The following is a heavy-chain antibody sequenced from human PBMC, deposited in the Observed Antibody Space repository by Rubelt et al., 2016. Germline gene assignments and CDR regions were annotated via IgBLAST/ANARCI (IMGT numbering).Heavy chain of an antibody. CDR3: ARQGENSRSFDY. CDR1: GGTIRNYY. J-gene: IGHJ4*02. CDR2: IYYSGIT. V-gene: IGHV4-59*08. D-gene: IGHD3-16*01. Sequence: QVQLQESGPGLVKPSETLSLSCTVSGGTIRNYYWSWVRQPPGRGLEWIGYIYYSGITHYNPSLKSRVTLSVDTAKRQFALRPSSVTDADTAVYYCARQGENSRSFDYWGQGYLVTVSS.